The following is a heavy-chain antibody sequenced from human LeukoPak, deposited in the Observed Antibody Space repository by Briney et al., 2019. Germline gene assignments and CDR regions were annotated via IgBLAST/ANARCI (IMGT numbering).Heavy chain of an antibody. CDR3: AKDRIVVVTAICDY. D-gene: IGHD2-21*02. V-gene: IGHV3-30*02. J-gene: IGHJ4*02. Sequence: PGGSLRLSCAASGFTFKTYTMHWVRQAPGRGLEWVPFIRCYGNKKHYPDSVQGRLIISRDNSKNTPYLQMNSLRAEDTAVYYCAKDRIVVVTAICDYWGQGTLVTVSS. CDR2: IRCYGNKK. CDR1: GFTFKTYT.